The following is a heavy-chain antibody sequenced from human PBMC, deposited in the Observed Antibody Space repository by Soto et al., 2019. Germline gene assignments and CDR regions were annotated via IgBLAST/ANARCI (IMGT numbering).Heavy chain of an antibody. CDR2: IYDSGST. CDR1: GGSIRSFH. CDR3: ARSAGATIPYNWFDP. Sequence: QVQLQESGPGLVKPSETLSLTCGVSGGSIRSFHWGWFRQPPGKGLEWIGYIYDSGSTNYNPSLKSRVTMSVDTSKNQFSLKLSSVIAADTAVYYCARSAGATIPYNWFDPWGQGTLVTVSS. J-gene: IGHJ5*02. V-gene: IGHV4-59*08. D-gene: IGHD1-26*01.